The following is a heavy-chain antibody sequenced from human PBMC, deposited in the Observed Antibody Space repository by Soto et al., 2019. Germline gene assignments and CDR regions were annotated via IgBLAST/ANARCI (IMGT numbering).Heavy chain of an antibody. Sequence: GSGPTLVNPTQTLTLTCTFSGFSLSTSGMCVSWIRQPPGKALEWLALIDWDDDKYYSTSLKTRLTISEDTSKNQVVLTMTNMDPVDTATYYCARVVDTAMVRWTFDYWGQGTLVTVSS. D-gene: IGHD5-18*01. CDR3: ARVVDTAMVRWTFDY. V-gene: IGHV2-70*01. CDR1: GFSLSTSGMC. J-gene: IGHJ4*02. CDR2: IDWDDDK.